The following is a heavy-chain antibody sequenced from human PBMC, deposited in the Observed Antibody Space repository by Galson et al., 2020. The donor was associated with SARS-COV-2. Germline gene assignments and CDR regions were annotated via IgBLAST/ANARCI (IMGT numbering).Heavy chain of an antibody. J-gene: IGHJ4*02. CDR1: GGSISSYY. CDR2: IYYSGST. CDR3: ARAAQTYYDFWSGYYNAPHFDY. D-gene: IGHD3-3*01. Sequence: SETLSLTCTVSGGSISSYYWSWIRQPPGKGLEWIGYIYYSGSTNYNPTLKSRVTISVDTSKNQFSLKLSSVTAADTAVYYCARAAQTYYDFWSGYYNAPHFDYWGQGTLVAVSS. V-gene: IGHV4-59*01.